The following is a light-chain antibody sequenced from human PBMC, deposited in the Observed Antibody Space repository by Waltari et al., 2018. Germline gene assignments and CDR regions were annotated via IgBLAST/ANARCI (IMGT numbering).Light chain of an antibody. V-gene: IGLV1-40*01. J-gene: IGLJ2*01. CDR3: QSYDTTLSVV. Sequence: QSVLTQPPSVSGAPGQRVSISCTGSTSNIGAGYDVHWYQQGPGKAPKLIIYGTNTRPLGVPDRFFGSQYGTSASLAIIGLQAEDEGDCYYQSYDTTLSVVFGGGTKLTVL. CDR1: TSNIGAGYD. CDR2: GTN.